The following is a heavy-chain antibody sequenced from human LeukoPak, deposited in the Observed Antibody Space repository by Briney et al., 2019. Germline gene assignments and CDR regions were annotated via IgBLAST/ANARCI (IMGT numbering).Heavy chain of an antibody. V-gene: IGHV1-3*01. CDR2: LYAGNGNT. D-gene: IGHD3-3*01. J-gene: IGHJ6*02. Sequence: GASVKVSCKASGYTFTGYAIHWVRQAPGQRPEWMGRLYAGNGNTEYSKRLQGRVTITRDTSASPVYMALSNLRTEETAIYYCVRIRPGVWRGYYYYVRDVWGQEPGVTVSS. CDR3: VRIRPGVWRGYYYYVRDV. CDR1: GYTFTGYA.